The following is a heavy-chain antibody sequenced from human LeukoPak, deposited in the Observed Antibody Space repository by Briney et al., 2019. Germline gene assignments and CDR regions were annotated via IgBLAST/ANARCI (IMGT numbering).Heavy chain of an antibody. Sequence: SQTLSLTCTFSGGSISSCGYYWSCIRQHPGKGLEWIGYIYYSGSTYYNPSLKSRVTISVDTSKNQFSLKLSSVTAADTAVYYCATEMIGLGMDVWGQGTTVTVSS. CDR1: GGSISSCGYY. CDR3: ATEMIGLGMDV. D-gene: IGHD3-22*01. CDR2: IYYSGST. J-gene: IGHJ6*02. V-gene: IGHV4-31*03.